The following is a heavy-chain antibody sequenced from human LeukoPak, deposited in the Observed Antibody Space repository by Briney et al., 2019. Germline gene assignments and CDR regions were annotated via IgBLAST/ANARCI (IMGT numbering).Heavy chain of an antibody. J-gene: IGHJ4*02. CDR2: IYYSGST. V-gene: IGHV4-59*08. CDR3: ARHDYGDYVGFDY. D-gene: IGHD4-17*01. Sequence: SETLSLTCTVSGGSISSYYWSWIRQPPGKGLEWIRYIYYSGSTNYNPSLKSRVTISVDTSKDEFSLKLSSVTAADTAVYYCARHDYGDYVGFDYWGQGTLVTVSS. CDR1: GGSISSYY.